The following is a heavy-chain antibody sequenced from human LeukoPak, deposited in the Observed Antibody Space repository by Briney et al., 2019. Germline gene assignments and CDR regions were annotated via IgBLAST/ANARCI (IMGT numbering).Heavy chain of an antibody. CDR3: ARIGRYFDWLLPDFDY. V-gene: IGHV1-18*01. D-gene: IGHD3-9*01. CDR2: ISAYNGNT. J-gene: IGHJ4*02. CDR1: GYTSTSYG. Sequence: ASVKVSCKASGYTSTSYGISWVRQAPGQGLEWMGWISAYNGNTNYAQKLQGRVTMTTDTSTSTAYMELRSLRSDDTAVYYCARIGRYFDWLLPDFDYWGQGTLVTVSS.